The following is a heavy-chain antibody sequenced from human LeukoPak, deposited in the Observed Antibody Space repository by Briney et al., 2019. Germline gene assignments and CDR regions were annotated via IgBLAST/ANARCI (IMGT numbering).Heavy chain of an antibody. Sequence: PSETQSLTCTVSGYSISSGYYWGWIRQPPGKGLECIGSIYHSGSTYYSPSLKSRVTISVDTSKNQFSLKLSSVTAADTAVYYCATPRRGYSYGYPLDYWGQGTLVTVSS. V-gene: IGHV4-38-2*02. J-gene: IGHJ4*02. CDR2: IYHSGST. D-gene: IGHD5-18*01. CDR1: GYSISSGYY. CDR3: ATPRRGYSYGYPLDY.